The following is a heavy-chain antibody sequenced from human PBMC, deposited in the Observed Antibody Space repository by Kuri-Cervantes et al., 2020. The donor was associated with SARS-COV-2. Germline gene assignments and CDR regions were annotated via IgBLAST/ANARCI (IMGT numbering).Heavy chain of an antibody. Sequence: GESLKISCAASGFTFSNAWMSWVRQAPGKGLEWVGRIKSKTDGGTTDYAAPVKGRFTISRDDSKNTLYLQMNSLKTEDTAVYYCARVPGIAAAVGYYFDYWGQGTLVTVSS. CDR1: GFTFSNAW. CDR3: ARVPGIAAAVGYYFDY. J-gene: IGHJ4*02. D-gene: IGHD6-13*01. V-gene: IGHV3-15*01. CDR2: IKSKTDGGTT.